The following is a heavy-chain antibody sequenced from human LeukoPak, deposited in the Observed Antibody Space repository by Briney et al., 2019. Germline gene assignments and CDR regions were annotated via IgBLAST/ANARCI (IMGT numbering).Heavy chain of an antibody. D-gene: IGHD3-10*01. V-gene: IGHV4-59*01. CDR2: ISYGGST. CDR3: ARVVVRGGIDY. Sequence: LETLSLTCTVSGGSISSYYWSWIRQPPGKGLEWIGYISYGGSTNYNPSLKSRVTISADTSKNQFSLKLSSVIAADTAVYYCARVVVRGGIDYWGQGTLVTVSS. J-gene: IGHJ4*02. CDR1: GGSISSYY.